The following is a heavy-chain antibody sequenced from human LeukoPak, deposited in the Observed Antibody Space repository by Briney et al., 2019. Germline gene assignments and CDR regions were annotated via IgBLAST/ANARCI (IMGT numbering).Heavy chain of an antibody. CDR2: ISADNGNT. Sequence: ASGEGLLQGFWLHLSSYGISWVRQAPGQGLEWMGWISADNGNTNYVQKFQGRVTMTTDTSTSTAYMELRSLRSDDTAVYYCARALYHTFDYWGQGTLVTVSS. J-gene: IGHJ4*02. CDR1: LHLSSYG. V-gene: IGHV1-18*01. CDR3: ARALYHTFDY. D-gene: IGHD2-2*01.